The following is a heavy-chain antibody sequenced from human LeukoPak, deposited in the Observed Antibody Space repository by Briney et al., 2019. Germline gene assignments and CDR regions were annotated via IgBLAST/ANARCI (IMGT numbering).Heavy chain of an antibody. V-gene: IGHV4-59*08. CDR2: SSDIGRI. CDR3: AGHHHRNTVDF. CDR1: VESISSYY. Sequence: SQTLSLTCTVSVESISSYYWICLPHPPGKGLEWIACSSDIGRINDNPSLKSRVTISLDTSKNQLSLKLSSVTAAGTAVYYCAGHHHRNTVDFWGQGTLVTVCS. J-gene: IGHJ4*02. D-gene: IGHD2/OR15-2a*01.